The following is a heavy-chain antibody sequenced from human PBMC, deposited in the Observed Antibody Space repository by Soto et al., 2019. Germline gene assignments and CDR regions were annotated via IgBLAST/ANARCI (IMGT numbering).Heavy chain of an antibody. V-gene: IGHV4-30-4*01. CDR2: IYYSGST. CDR1: GGSISSGAYY. J-gene: IGHJ4*02. CDR3: ARDNYGDTYYFDY. D-gene: IGHD4-17*01. Sequence: QVQLQESGPGLVKPSQTLSLTCTVSGGSISSGAYYWSWVRQPPGKDLEWIGYIYYSGSTYYNPSLKSRVTISVDTSKNQFSLKLSSVTTTDTAVYYCARDNYGDTYYFDYWSQGTLVTVSS.